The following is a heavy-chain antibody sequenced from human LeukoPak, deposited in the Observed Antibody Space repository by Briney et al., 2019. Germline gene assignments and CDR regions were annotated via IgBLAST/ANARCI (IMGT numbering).Heavy chain of an antibody. CDR3: ARGEWDLRD. D-gene: IGHD1-26*01. CDR2: ISGSGGST. J-gene: IGHJ4*02. V-gene: IGHV3-23*01. Sequence: PGGSLRLSCAASGLTFSSYAMSWVRQAPGKGLEWVSAISGSGGSTYYADSVKGRFTISRDNSKNTLYLQMNNLRAEDMAFYHCARGEWDLRDWGQGTLVIVSS. CDR1: GLTFSSYA.